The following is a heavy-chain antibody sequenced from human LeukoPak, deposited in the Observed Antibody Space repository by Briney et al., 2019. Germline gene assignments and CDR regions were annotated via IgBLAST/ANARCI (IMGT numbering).Heavy chain of an antibody. CDR2: MNPNSGNT. Sequence: ASVKVSCKASGYTFTSYDINWVRQATGQGLEWMGWMNPNSGNTGYAQKFQGRVTMTRNTSISTAYMELSSLRSEDTAVYYCARQEVSYSYYYGMDVWGQGTTVTVSS. D-gene: IGHD2-8*01. CDR3: ARQEVSYSYYYGMDV. V-gene: IGHV1-8*01. J-gene: IGHJ6*02. CDR1: GYTFTSYD.